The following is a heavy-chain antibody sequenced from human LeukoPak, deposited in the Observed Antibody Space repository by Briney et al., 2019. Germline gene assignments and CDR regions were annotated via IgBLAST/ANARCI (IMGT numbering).Heavy chain of an antibody. D-gene: IGHD1-26*01. J-gene: IGHJ4*02. Sequence: ASVKVSCEASGCTFTGYYMHWVRQAPGQGLEWMGRINPNNGGTNYAQKFQGRVTMTGDTSISTAYMELSSLRSDDTAVYYCTRESGSYHGNDYWGQGTLVTVSS. CDR2: INPNNGGT. CDR1: GCTFTGYY. CDR3: TRESGSYHGNDY. V-gene: IGHV1-2*06.